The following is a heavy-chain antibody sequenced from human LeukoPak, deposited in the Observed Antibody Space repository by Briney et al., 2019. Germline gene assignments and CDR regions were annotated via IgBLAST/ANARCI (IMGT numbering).Heavy chain of an antibody. Sequence: SVKVSCKASGGTFSSYTISWVRQAPGQGLEWMGRIIPILGIPNYAQKFQGRVTITADKSTSTAYMELSSLRSEDTAVYYCVRDLDYYGSGSYYNPVRFDSWGQGILVNVSS. J-gene: IGHJ5*01. CDR1: GGTFSSYT. CDR2: IIPILGIP. D-gene: IGHD3-10*01. CDR3: VRDLDYYGSGSYYNPVRFDS. V-gene: IGHV1-69*04.